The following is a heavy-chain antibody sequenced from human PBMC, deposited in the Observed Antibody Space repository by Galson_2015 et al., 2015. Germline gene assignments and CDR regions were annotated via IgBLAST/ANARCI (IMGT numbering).Heavy chain of an antibody. V-gene: IGHV3-74*01. CDR3: ARDRGYCSSTSCYAPDY. D-gene: IGHD2-2*01. J-gene: IGHJ4*02. CDR1: GFTFSSYW. Sequence: SLRLSCAASGFTFSSYWVHWVRQAPGKGLVWVSRINSDGSSTSYADSVKGRFTISRDNAKNTLYLQMNSLRAEDTAVYYCARDRGYCSSTSCYAPDYWGQGTLVTVSS. CDR2: INSDGSST.